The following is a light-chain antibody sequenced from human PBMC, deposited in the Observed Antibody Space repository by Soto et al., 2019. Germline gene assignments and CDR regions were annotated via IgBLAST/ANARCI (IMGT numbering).Light chain of an antibody. CDR1: QSISSY. V-gene: IGKV1-39*01. J-gene: IGKJ2*01. CDR2: AAS. CDR3: QQTYSTPYT. Sequence: DIQMTQSPSSLSASVGDRVTITCRASQSISSYLNWYQQKPGKTPKLLIYAASSLQSGVPSRFSGSGSGPDFPLTISSLSPEDFANYYCQQTYSTPYTFGQGTKLEI.